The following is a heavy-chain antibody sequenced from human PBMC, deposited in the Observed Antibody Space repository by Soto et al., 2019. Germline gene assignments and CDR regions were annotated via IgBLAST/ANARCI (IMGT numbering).Heavy chain of an antibody. Sequence: ASVKVSCKASGYTFTSYSIHWVRQAPGQRLEWMGGINVGSGNTKYSQNLQGRVTITRDTSTSTVYMELSSLRSEDTAVYYCASPTGDTAMVWDYWGQGTLVTVSS. CDR3: ASPTGDTAMVWDY. V-gene: IGHV1-3*01. D-gene: IGHD5-18*01. CDR1: GYTFTSYS. J-gene: IGHJ4*02. CDR2: INVGSGNT.